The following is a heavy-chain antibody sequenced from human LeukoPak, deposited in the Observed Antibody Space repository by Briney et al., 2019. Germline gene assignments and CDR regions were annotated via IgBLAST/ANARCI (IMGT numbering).Heavy chain of an antibody. V-gene: IGHV1-2*02. D-gene: IGHD3-22*01. CDR2: INPNSGGT. CDR1: GYTFTGYY. Sequence: ASVKVSCKASGYTFTGYYMHWVGQAPGQGLEWMGWINPNSGGTNYAQKFQGRVTMTRDTSISTAYMELSRLRSDDTAVYYCARGYYYDSSGYPFDYWGQGTLVTVSS. CDR3: ARGYYYDSSGYPFDY. J-gene: IGHJ4*02.